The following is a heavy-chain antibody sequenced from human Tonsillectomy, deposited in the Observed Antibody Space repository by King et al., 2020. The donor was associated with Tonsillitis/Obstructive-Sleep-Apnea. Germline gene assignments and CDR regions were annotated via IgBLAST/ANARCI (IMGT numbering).Heavy chain of an antibody. CDR1: GYTFTSYG. D-gene: IGHD2-2*01. CDR2: ISAYNGNT. V-gene: IGHV1-18*01. CDR3: ARDWGELYCSSTSCRGSCYFDL. J-gene: IGHJ2*01. Sequence: QLVQSGAEVKKPGASVKVSCKASGYTFTSYGISWVRQAPGQGLEWMGWISAYNGNTNYAQKLQGRVTMTTDTSTSTAYRERRSLRSDDTAVYYCARDWGELYCSSTSCRGSCYFDLCGRGTLVTVSS.